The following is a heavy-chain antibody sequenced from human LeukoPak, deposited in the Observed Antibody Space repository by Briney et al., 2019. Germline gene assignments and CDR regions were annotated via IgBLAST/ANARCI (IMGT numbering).Heavy chain of an antibody. J-gene: IGHJ5*02. CDR1: GGSISSYY. Sequence: SETLSLTCTVSGGSISSYYWSWIRQPPGKGLEWIGYIYYSGSTNYNPSLKSRVTISVDTSKNQFSLKLSSVTAADTAVYYCARQGRQLADPNWFDPWGQGTLVTVSS. D-gene: IGHD6-13*01. CDR3: ARQGRQLADPNWFDP. V-gene: IGHV4-59*08. CDR2: IYYSGST.